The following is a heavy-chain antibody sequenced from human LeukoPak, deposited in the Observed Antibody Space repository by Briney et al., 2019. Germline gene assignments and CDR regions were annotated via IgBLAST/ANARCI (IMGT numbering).Heavy chain of an antibody. CDR3: AKGVDGSRYYFDY. J-gene: IGHJ4*02. CDR2: ISGSGGST. D-gene: IGHD2-2*01. V-gene: IGHV3-23*01. Sequence: GGSLRHSCAASGFTFSSYAMSWVRQAPGKGLEWVSAISGSGGSTYYADSVKGRFTISRDNSKNTLYLQMNSLRAEDTAVYYCAKGVDGSRYYFDYWGQGTLVTVSS. CDR1: GFTFSSYA.